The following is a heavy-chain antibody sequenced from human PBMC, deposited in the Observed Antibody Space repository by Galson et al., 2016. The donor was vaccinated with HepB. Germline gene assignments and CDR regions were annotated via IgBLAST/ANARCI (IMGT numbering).Heavy chain of an antibody. D-gene: IGHD3-3*01. CDR3: AWGYYVFWSGVHYGMDV. CDR1: GGSISSDGHY. Sequence: TLSLTCTVSGGSISSDGHYWSWIRQHPGKGLEWIGYIYYSGSTYYNPSLESRVTISVDTSKNQFSLNLTSVTAADTAVYYCAWGYYVFWSGVHYGMDVWGQGTTVTVSS. V-gene: IGHV4-31*03. CDR2: IYYSGST. J-gene: IGHJ6*02.